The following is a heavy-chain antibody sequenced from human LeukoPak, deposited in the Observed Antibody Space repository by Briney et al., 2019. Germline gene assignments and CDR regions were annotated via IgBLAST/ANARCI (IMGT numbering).Heavy chain of an antibody. D-gene: IGHD3-22*01. V-gene: IGHV4-61*02. CDR2: IYTSGST. CDR3: ARDKLEIVVVTESNWFDP. CDR1: GGSISSGSYY. J-gene: IGHJ5*02. Sequence: PSETLSLTCTVSGGSISSGSYYWSWIRQPAGKGLEWIGRIYTSGSTNYNPSLKSRVTISVDTSKNQFSLKLSSVTAADTAVYYCARDKLEIVVVTESNWFDPWGQGTLVTVSS.